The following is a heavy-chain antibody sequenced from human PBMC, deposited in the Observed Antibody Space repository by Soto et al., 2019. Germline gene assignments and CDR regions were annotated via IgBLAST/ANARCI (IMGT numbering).Heavy chain of an antibody. CDR3: ARHPERIAKIGWFDP. J-gene: IGHJ5*02. Sequence: EVQLVESGGGLVQPGGSLRLSCAASGFTFSSYSMNWVRQAPGKGLEWVSYISSSSSTIYYADSVKGRFIITRGNAKNSLYLQLTRLIAEETAVYYCARHPERIAKIGWFDPWGQGTLVTVS. CDR1: GFTFSSYS. D-gene: IGHD6-13*01. V-gene: IGHV3-48*01. CDR2: ISSSSSTI.